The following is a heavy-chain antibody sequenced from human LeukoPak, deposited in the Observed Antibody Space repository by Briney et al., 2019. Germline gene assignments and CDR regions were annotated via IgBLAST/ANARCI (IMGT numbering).Heavy chain of an antibody. CDR2: ISAYNGNT. J-gene: IGHJ3*02. D-gene: IGHD2-2*01. CDR1: GYTFTSYG. V-gene: IGHV1-18*01. Sequence: ASVKVSCKASGYTFTSYGISWVRQAPGQGLEWMGWISAYNGNTNYAQKLQGRVTMTTDTSTSTAYMELRSLRSDDTAVYYCATSESPIAVVPAAIPSDAFDIWGQGTMVTVSS. CDR3: ATSESPIAVVPAAIPSDAFDI.